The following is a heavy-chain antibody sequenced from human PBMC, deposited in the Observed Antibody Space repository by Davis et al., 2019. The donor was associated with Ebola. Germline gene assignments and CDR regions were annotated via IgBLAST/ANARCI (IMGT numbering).Heavy chain of an antibody. V-gene: IGHV3-21*01. J-gene: IGHJ6*03. CDR2: ISSSSSYI. CDR3: ARGYYYYYYMDV. CDR1: GFTFSSYA. Sequence: PGGSLRLSCAASGFTFSSYAMHWVRQAPGKGLEWVSSISSSSSYIYYADSVKGRFTISRDNAKNSLYLQMNSLRAEDTAVYYCARGYYYYYYMDVWGKGTTVTVSS.